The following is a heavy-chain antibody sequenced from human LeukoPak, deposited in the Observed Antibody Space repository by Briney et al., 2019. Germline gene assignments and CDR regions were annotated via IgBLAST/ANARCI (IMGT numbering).Heavy chain of an antibody. Sequence: SETLSLTCTVSGGSISSYYWSWIRPPAGKGLEWIGRIYTSGSTNYNPSLKSRVTMSVDTSKNQFSLKLSSVTAADTAVYYCASTRRDGYKTFDYWGQGTLVTVSS. CDR3: ASTRRDGYKTFDY. D-gene: IGHD5-24*01. CDR2: IYTSGST. J-gene: IGHJ4*02. CDR1: GGSISSYY. V-gene: IGHV4-4*07.